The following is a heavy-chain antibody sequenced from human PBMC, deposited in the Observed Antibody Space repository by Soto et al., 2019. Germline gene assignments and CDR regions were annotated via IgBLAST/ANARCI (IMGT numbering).Heavy chain of an antibody. CDR3: ARDRITTRGDAFDL. Sequence: QVQLVQSGAEVRKPGSSVKISCKAPGGTFSTYIISWVRQAPGQGIEWMGRIIPIPDITNYAQKFQGKVTVTADRSTSTGYIELTSLKSEDTAVYYCARDRITTRGDAFDLWGQGTMVTVSS. CDR1: GGTFSTYI. J-gene: IGHJ3*01. V-gene: IGHV1-69*08. CDR2: IIPIPDIT. D-gene: IGHD3-3*01.